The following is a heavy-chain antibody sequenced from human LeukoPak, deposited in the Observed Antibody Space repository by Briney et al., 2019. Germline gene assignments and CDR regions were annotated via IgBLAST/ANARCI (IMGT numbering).Heavy chain of an antibody. V-gene: IGHV4-61*08. Sequence: SQTLSLTCTVSGGSISSGGYYWSWIRQPPGKGLEWIGYIYYSGSTNYNPSLKSRVTISVDTSKNQFSLKLSSVTAADTAVYYCARVNYYGSGALDYWGQGTLVTVSS. CDR2: IYYSGST. J-gene: IGHJ4*02. D-gene: IGHD3-10*01. CDR3: ARVNYYGSGALDY. CDR1: GGSISSGGYY.